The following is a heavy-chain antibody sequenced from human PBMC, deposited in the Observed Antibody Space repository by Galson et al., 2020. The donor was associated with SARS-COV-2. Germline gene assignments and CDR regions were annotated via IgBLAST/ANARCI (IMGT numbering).Heavy chain of an antibody. CDR3: AKDAGAAADPYYYYYMDV. D-gene: IGHD6-13*01. CDR2: ISWNSGSI. V-gene: IGHV3-9*01. Sequence: SLKISCAASGFTFDDYAMHWDRQAPGKGLEWVSGISWNSGSIGYADSVKGRFTISRDNAKNSLYLQMNSLRAEDTALYYCAKDAGAAADPYYYYYMDVWGKGTTVTVSS. J-gene: IGHJ6*03. CDR1: GFTFDDYA.